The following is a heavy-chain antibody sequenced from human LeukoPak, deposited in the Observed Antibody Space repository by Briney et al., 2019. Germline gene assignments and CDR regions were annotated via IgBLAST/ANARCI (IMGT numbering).Heavy chain of an antibody. J-gene: IGHJ4*02. CDR2: MYYSGST. CDR3: ARDFRGGYDFWSGYYTPYYFDY. D-gene: IGHD3-3*01. Sequence: SETLSLTCAVYGGSFSGYYWGWIRQPPGKGLEWIGSMYYSGSTYYNPSLKSRVAISADTSKNHFSLKLSSVTAADTAVYYCARDFRGGYDFWSGYYTPYYFDYWGQGTLVTVSP. V-gene: IGHV4-34*01. CDR1: GGSFSGYY.